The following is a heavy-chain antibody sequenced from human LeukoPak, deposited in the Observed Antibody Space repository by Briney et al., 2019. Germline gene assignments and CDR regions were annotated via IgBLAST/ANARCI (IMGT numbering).Heavy chain of an antibody. V-gene: IGHV4-4*02. CDR2: IYHSGST. CDR3: ANKKGRRWFDP. D-gene: IGHD1-14*01. Sequence: SETLSLTCAVSGGSISSSNWWSWVRQPPGKGLEWIGEIYHSGSTNYNPSLKSRVTISVDTSKNQFSLKLSSVTAADTAVYYCANKKGRRWFDPWGQGTLVTVSS. CDR1: GGSISSSNW. J-gene: IGHJ5*02.